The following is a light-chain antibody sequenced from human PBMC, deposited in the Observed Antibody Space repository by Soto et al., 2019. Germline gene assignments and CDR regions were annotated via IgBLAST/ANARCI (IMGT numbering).Light chain of an antibody. J-gene: IGLJ2*01. V-gene: IGLV2-23*02. CDR3: CSYALTRPVI. CDR1: SDDVGRYNL. Sequence: QSALSQPASVSGSPGQSINISCTGTSDDVGRYNLVSWYQQHPGKAPRFIIYEVTKRPSGVSDRFSGSKSGNTASLTISGLQAEDEADYYCCSYALTRPVIFGGGTQLTVL. CDR2: EVT.